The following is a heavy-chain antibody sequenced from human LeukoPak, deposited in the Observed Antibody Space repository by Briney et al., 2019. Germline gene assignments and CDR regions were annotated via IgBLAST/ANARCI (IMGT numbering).Heavy chain of an antibody. V-gene: IGHV3-23*01. CDR1: GFTFSNYA. J-gene: IGHJ4*02. Sequence: PGGSLRLSCAASGFTFSNYAMSWVHQAPGKGLEWVSAVSGSGASTYYADSVKGRFTISRDNSKNTLYLQMNSLRAGDTAVYYCAKTMSTVITHFDYWGQGTLVTVSS. CDR2: VSGSGAST. D-gene: IGHD4-23*01. CDR3: AKTMSTVITHFDY.